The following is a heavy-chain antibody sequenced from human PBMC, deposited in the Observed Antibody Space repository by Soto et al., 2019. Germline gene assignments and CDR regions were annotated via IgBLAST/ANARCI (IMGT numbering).Heavy chain of an antibody. D-gene: IGHD2-2*01. Sequence: SETLSLTCTVSGGSISNYYWSWFRQTPGKGLEWIGYVHDSWGSNYNPSLKSRVAISLDTSKSQFSLKLTSVTATDTAVYYCARVPDYWGQGTLVTVSS. CDR1: GGSISNYY. V-gene: IGHV4-59*08. J-gene: IGHJ4*02. CDR2: VHDSWGS. CDR3: ARVPDY.